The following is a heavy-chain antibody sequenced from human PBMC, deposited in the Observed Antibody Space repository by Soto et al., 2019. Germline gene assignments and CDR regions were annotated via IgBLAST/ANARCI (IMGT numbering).Heavy chain of an antibody. V-gene: IGHV4-4*07. CDR3: ARDVNGYSSSWYLWEGWFDP. Sequence: QVQLQESGPGLVKPSETLSLTCTVPGGSISSYYWSWIRQPAGKGLEWIGRIYTSGSTNYNPSLRSRVTRSVDTSKNQFSLKLSSVTAADTAVYYCARDVNGYSSSWYLWEGWFDPWGQGTLVTVSS. J-gene: IGHJ5*02. CDR1: GGSISSYY. CDR2: IYTSGST. D-gene: IGHD6-13*01.